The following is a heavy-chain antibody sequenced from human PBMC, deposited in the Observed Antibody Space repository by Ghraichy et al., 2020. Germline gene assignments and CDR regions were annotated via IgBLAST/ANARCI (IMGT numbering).Heavy chain of an antibody. V-gene: IGHV4-34*01. Sequence: SETLSLTCAVYGGSFSGYYWSWIRQPPGKGLEWIGEINHSGSTNYNPSLKSRVTISVDTSKNQFSLKLSSVTAADTAVYYCARGVNDYSNYVYDYWGQGTLVTVSS. CDR2: INHSGST. J-gene: IGHJ4*02. CDR3: ARGVNDYSNYVYDY. D-gene: IGHD4-11*01. CDR1: GGSFSGYY.